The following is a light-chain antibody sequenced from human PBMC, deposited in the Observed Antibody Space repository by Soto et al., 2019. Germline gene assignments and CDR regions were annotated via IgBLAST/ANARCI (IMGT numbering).Light chain of an antibody. CDR1: QGVLTN. CDR3: QQSRNWPRT. CDR2: EAS. Sequence: EIVMTQSPATLSVSPGERATLSCRASQGVLTNLAWYQKKPGPAPRLLICEASNSASSTPTWISGSACGTDFTPTISRLEPEDFAVYYRQQSRNWPRTFGGGTKVDIK. J-gene: IGKJ4*01. V-gene: IGKV3-11*01.